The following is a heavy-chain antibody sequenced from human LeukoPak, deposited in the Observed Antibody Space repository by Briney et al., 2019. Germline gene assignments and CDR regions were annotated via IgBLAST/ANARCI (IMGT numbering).Heavy chain of an antibody. J-gene: IGHJ3*02. CDR2: INPNSGGT. V-gene: IGHV1-2*02. D-gene: IGHD5-12*01. CDR1: GYTFTGYY. Sequence: GASVKVSCKASGYTFTGYYMHWVRQAPGQGLEWMGWINPNSGGTNYAQKFQGRVTMTRDTSIGTAYMELSRLRSDDTAVYYCARESGYDRGGAFDIWGQGTMVTVSS. CDR3: ARESGYDRGGAFDI.